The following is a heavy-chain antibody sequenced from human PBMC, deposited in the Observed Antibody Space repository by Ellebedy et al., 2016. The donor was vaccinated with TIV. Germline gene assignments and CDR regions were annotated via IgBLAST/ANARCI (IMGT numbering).Heavy chain of an antibody. CDR1: GHPFTSYD. Sequence: ASVKVSXXASGHPFTSYDINWVRQATGQGLEWLGWMNPDSGNTGYAQKFQGRVTMTKNTSARTAYMELSSLRSEDTAVYYCARGRCHGDKCYSSYFYHWGQGTLVTVSS. D-gene: IGHD2-15*01. J-gene: IGHJ1*01. CDR2: MNPDSGNT. CDR3: ARGRCHGDKCYSSYFYH. V-gene: IGHV1-8*01.